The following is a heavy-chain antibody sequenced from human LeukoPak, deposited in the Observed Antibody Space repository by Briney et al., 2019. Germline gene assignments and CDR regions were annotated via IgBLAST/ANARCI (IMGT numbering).Heavy chain of an antibody. CDR2: IQSNGNEK. J-gene: IGHJ4*02. D-gene: IGHD2-2*01. V-gene: IGHV3-30*02. CDR1: GFTFCDYT. Sequence: PAGTLRLSCAVSGFTFCDYTRHWIRQAPGKGLEWVGFIQSNGNEKYSSDSLKGRFTLSRNNSKNTLYLQLNTVRPEDTPVCHCARGVTSWPQGPYHFDYWGQGILITVSS. CDR3: ARGVTSWPQGPYHFDY.